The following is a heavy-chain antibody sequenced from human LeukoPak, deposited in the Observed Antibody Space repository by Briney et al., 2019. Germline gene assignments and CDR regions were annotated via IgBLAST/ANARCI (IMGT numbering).Heavy chain of an antibody. CDR3: ARGRQWLRYLDY. J-gene: IGHJ4*02. V-gene: IGHV1-2*02. CDR2: INPNSGGT. D-gene: IGHD5-12*01. CDR1: GYTFTSYG. Sequence: ASVKVSCKASGYTFTSYGISWVRQAPGQGLEWMGWINPNSGGTNYAQKFQGRVTMTRDTSISTAYMELSRLRSDDTAVYYCARGRQWLRYLDYWGQGTLVTVSS.